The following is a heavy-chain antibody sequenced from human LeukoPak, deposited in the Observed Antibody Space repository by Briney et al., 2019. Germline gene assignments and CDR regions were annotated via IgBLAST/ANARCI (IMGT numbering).Heavy chain of an antibody. D-gene: IGHD5-24*01. CDR3: ARDPQRWQQLPHYWYLDL. CDR2: IRYDGNIK. J-gene: IGHJ2*01. Sequence: GGSLRLSCAASGFTFSSFGMHWVRHAPGKGLEWVAFIRYDGNIKYYADSVKGRFTVSRDNSRYTLYLQMNSLRGDDTAVYYCARDPQRWQQLPHYWYLDLWGRGTLVTVSS. V-gene: IGHV3-30*02. CDR1: GFTFSSFG.